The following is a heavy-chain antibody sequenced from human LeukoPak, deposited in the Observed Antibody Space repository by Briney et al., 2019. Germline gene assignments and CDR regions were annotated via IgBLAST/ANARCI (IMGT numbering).Heavy chain of an antibody. V-gene: IGHV1-2*04. CDR1: GYTFTGYY. D-gene: IGHD2-2*01. CDR2: INPNSGGT. J-gene: IGHJ4*02. Sequence: ASVKVSCKASGYTFTGYYMHWVRQAPGQGLEWMGWINPNSGGTNYAQKFQGWVTMTRDTSISTAYMELSRLRSDDTAVYYCARLYCSSTSCYWDYWGQGTLVTVSS. CDR3: ARLYCSSTSCYWDY.